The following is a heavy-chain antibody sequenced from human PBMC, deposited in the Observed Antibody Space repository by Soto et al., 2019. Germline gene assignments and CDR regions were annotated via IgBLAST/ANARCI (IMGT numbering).Heavy chain of an antibody. V-gene: IGHV4-39*01. CDR1: GGSISSGGYY. Sequence: PSETLSLTCTVSGGSISSGGYYWSWIRQHPGKGLEWIGNIYYSGSTYYNPSLKSRVTISVDTSKNQFSLKLSSVTAADTAVYYCARLQTGTLTRDYYYGMDVWGQGTTVTVSS. D-gene: IGHD1-1*01. CDR2: IYYSGST. J-gene: IGHJ6*02. CDR3: ARLQTGTLTRDYYYGMDV.